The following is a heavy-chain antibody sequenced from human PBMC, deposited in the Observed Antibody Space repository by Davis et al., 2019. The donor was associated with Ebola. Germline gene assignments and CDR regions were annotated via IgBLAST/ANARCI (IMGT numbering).Heavy chain of an antibody. CDR2: IKSDGSST. CDR3: ARDIAVAGTIGFDY. CDR1: GFTSSSYW. J-gene: IGHJ4*02. V-gene: IGHV3-74*01. Sequence: GESLKISCVASGFTSSSYWMHWVRQAPGKGLMWVSLIKSDGSSTRYADSVKGRFTISRDNAKNTLYLQMSSLRPEDTTVYYCARDIAVAGTIGFDYWGQGTLVTVSS. D-gene: IGHD6-19*01.